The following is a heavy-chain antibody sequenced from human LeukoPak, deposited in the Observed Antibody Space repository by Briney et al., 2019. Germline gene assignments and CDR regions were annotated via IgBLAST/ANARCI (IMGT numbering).Heavy chain of an antibody. V-gene: IGHV3-74*01. CDR1: GFTLSRYW. J-gene: IGHJ3*01. Sequence: GGSLRLSCAASGFTLSRYWMHWGRQAPGKGLVWVSRISHDGSSLSYADSVRGRFIISRDNAKNTLYLQMNSLRAEDTAVYFCTSLVVTDNWAFDVWGQGTTVTVSS. CDR3: TSLVVTDNWAFDV. CDR2: ISHDGSSL. D-gene: IGHD2-21*02.